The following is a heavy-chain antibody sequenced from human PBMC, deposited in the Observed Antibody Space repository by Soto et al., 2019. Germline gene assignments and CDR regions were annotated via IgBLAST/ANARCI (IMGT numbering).Heavy chain of an antibody. CDR1: GFTFSDYY. D-gene: IGHD5-18*01. Sequence: GGSLRLSYAASGFTFSDYYMSWIRQAPGKGLEWVSYISSSSSYTNYADSVKGRFTISRDNAKNSLYLQMNSLRAEDTAVYYCARVAMEMASYDYWGQGTLVTVSS. CDR3: ARVAMEMASYDY. V-gene: IGHV3-11*06. J-gene: IGHJ4*02. CDR2: ISSSSSYT.